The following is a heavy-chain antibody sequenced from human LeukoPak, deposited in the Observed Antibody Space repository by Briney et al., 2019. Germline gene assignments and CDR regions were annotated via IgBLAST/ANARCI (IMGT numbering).Heavy chain of an antibody. CDR2: INSDGSST. D-gene: IGHD1-26*01. CDR3: AREGWSYYYYWFDP. CDR1: GFTFSSYW. J-gene: IGHJ5*02. Sequence: GESLTLSCAASGFTFSSYWMHWVRQAPGKGLVWVSRINSDGSSTSYADSVKRRFTTSRDNAKNTLYLQMNSLRAEDTAVYYCAREGWSYYYYWFDPWGQGTLVTVSS. V-gene: IGHV3-74*01.